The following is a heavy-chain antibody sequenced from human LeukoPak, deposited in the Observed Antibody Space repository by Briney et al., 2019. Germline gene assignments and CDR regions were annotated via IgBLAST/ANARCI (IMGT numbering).Heavy chain of an antibody. D-gene: IGHD6-25*01. CDR1: GFTFSSYE. CDR2: ISSTGRTI. J-gene: IGHJ5*02. V-gene: IGHV3-48*03. CDR3: AREATAAAGRSYNWFDP. Sequence: GGSLRLSCAAYGFTFSSYEMNWVRQSPGKGMEWVSYISSTGRTIVYADSVKGRFTISRDNAKNSLFLQMNNLRPEDTGVYYCAREATAAAGRSYNWFDPWGQGTLVTVSS.